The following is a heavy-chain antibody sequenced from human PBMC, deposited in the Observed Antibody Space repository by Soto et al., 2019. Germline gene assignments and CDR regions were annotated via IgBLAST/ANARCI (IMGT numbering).Heavy chain of an antibody. V-gene: IGHV4-39*01. CDR1: GGSISRSSYY. CDR3: VRQGPATIWD. D-gene: IGHD6-25*01. Sequence: PSETLSLTCTVSGGSISRSSYYWAWIRQPPGKGLEWIGTIYYSGSTYYNSSLKSRVTISVDTSKNQFSLKLSSVTAADTAVYYCVRQGPATIWDWGQGTLVTVSS. CDR2: IYYSGST. J-gene: IGHJ4*02.